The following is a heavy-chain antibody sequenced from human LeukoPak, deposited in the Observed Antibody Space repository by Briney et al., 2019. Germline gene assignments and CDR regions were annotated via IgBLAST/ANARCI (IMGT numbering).Heavy chain of an antibody. Sequence: PGGSLRLSCAAPGFTFSSYAMSWVRQAPGKGLEWVSAISGSGGSTYYADSVKGRFTISRDNSKNTLYLQMNSLRAEDTAVYYCATWVLGYCSSTSCYRLPDYWGQGTLVTVSS. CDR3: ATWVLGYCSSTSCYRLPDY. V-gene: IGHV3-23*01. J-gene: IGHJ4*02. CDR2: ISGSGGST. D-gene: IGHD2-2*02. CDR1: GFTFSSYA.